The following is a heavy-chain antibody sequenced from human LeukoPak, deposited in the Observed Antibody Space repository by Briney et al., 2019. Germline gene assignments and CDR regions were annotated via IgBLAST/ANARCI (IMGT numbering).Heavy chain of an antibody. CDR3: ARTRYYYNSRSYGAPYYFDY. Sequence: PSETLSLTCAVSGGSISSNSYYWGWIRQPPGKGLEWIGSIYYSGSTYYNPSLKSRVTISVDTSKNQFSLKLSSVTAADTAVDYCARTRYYYNSRSYGAPYYFDYWGQGTLVTVSS. J-gene: IGHJ4*02. CDR1: GGSISSNSYY. D-gene: IGHD3-10*01. CDR2: IYYSGST. V-gene: IGHV4-39*01.